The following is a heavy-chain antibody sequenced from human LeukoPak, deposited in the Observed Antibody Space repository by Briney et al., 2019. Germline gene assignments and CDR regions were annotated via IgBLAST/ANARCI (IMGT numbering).Heavy chain of an antibody. CDR2: ISWDSAAI. D-gene: IGHD6-13*01. Sequence: GGSLRLSCAASGFRFDDYAMHWVRQAPGKGLEWVSGISWDSAAIGYADSVRGRFTLSRDNAKNSLFPQMSSLRVEDTALYYCTKRARMGIAAAGDGFHIWGQGTMVTVSS. V-gene: IGHV3-9*01. CDR3: TKRARMGIAAAGDGFHI. CDR1: GFRFDDYA. J-gene: IGHJ3*02.